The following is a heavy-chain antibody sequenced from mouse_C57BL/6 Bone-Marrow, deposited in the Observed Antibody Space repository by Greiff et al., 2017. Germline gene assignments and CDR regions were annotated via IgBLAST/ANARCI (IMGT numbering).Heavy chain of an antibody. CDR2: IDPEDGDT. V-gene: IGHV14-1*01. J-gene: IGHJ1*03. CDR1: GFNIKDYD. D-gene: IGHD1-1*01. CDR3: TSYYGSSPYWYVDV. Sequence: VQLQQSGAELVRPGASVKLSCTASGFNIKDYDMHWVKQRPEQGLEWIGRIDPEDGDTEYAPKFQGKATMTADTSSNTAYLQLSSLTSEDTAVYYCTSYYGSSPYWYVDVWGTGTTVTVSS.